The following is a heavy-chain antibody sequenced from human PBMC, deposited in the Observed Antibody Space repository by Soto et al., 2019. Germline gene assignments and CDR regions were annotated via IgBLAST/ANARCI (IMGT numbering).Heavy chain of an antibody. CDR1: GFTFSDYW. CDR3: ARGLGSRGWYSPLDAFDI. D-gene: IGHD6-19*01. CDR2: IKQDGNEK. Sequence: EVQLVESGGGLVQPGGSLRLSCAVSGFTFSDYWMSWVRQAPGKGLEWVVNIKQDGNEKYYVDSVKGRFTISRDNAKPSLYLQMNILRAEDTAVYYCARGLGSRGWYSPLDAFDIWVQGTMVTVSS. J-gene: IGHJ3*02. V-gene: IGHV3-7*01.